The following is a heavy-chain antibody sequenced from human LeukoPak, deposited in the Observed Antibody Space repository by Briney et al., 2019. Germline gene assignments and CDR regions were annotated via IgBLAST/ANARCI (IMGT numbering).Heavy chain of an antibody. V-gene: IGHV4-59*01. CDR2: TDYSGST. Sequence: KPSETLSLTCAVYGGSFSGYYWSWIRQPPGKGLEWIGYTDYSGSTNYNPSLKSRVTMSLDTSKNHFSLRLSSVTAADSAVYYCARVSRRHTLDYWGQGTLVTVSS. CDR3: ARVSRRHTLDY. J-gene: IGHJ4*02. CDR1: GGSFSGYY.